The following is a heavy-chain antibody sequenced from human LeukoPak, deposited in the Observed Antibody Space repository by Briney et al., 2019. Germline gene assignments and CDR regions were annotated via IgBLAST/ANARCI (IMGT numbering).Heavy chain of an antibody. D-gene: IGHD2-15*01. CDR2: IRYDGSNK. J-gene: IGHJ5*02. Sequence: GGSLRLSCAASGFTFSSYGMHWVRQAPGKGLEWVAFIRYDGSNKYYADYVKGRFTISRDNSKNTLYLQMNSLRAEDTAVYYCAKNNLGYCSGGSCYDWFDPWGQGTLVTVSS. CDR1: GFTFSSYG. V-gene: IGHV3-30*02. CDR3: AKNNLGYCSGGSCYDWFDP.